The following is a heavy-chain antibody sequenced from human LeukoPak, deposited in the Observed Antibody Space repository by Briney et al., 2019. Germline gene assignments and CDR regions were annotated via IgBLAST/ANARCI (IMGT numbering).Heavy chain of an antibody. V-gene: IGHV3-48*04. CDR3: VRDGYSYGFMLAFDI. Sequence: PGGSLRLSCAASGFTFSSYSMNWVRQAPGKGLEWVSYITSSGSVMYHADSVRGRFTISRDSAKNTLYLQMNSLRAEDTAVYYCVRDGYSYGFMLAFDIWGLGTRVTVSS. CDR2: ITSSGSVM. J-gene: IGHJ3*02. D-gene: IGHD5-18*01. CDR1: GFTFSSYS.